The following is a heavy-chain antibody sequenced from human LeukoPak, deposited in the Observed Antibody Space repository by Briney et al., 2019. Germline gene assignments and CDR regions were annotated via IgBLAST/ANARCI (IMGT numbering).Heavy chain of an antibody. Sequence: PGGSLRLSCAASGFTFSSYSTNWVRQAPGKGLEWVSYISSSSSTIYYADSVKGRFTISRDNAKNSLYLQMNSLRAEDTAVYYCAREANDGGNSWDAFDIWGQGTMVTVSS. D-gene: IGHD4-23*01. CDR1: GFTFSSYS. J-gene: IGHJ3*02. CDR2: ISSSSSTI. CDR3: AREANDGGNSWDAFDI. V-gene: IGHV3-48*04.